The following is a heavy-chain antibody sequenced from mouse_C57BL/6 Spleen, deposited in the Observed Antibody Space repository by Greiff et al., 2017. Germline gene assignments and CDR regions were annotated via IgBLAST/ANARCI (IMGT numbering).Heavy chain of an antibody. D-gene: IGHD3-2*02. CDR2: ISYDGSN. Sequence: EVQLQESGPGLVKPSQSLSLTCSVTGYSITSGYYWNWIRQFPGNKLEWMGYISYDGSNNYNPSLKNRISITRDTSKHQLFLKLNSVTTEDTATYYCAREDSSGYGYWGQGTTLTVSS. J-gene: IGHJ2*01. V-gene: IGHV3-6*01. CDR1: GYSITSGYY. CDR3: AREDSSGYGY.